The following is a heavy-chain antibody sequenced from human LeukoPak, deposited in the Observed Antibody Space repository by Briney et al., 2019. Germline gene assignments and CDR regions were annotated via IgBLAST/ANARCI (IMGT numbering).Heavy chain of an antibody. D-gene: IGHD3-10*01. Sequence: SETLSLTCTVSGGSISSYYWSWMRQPPGKGLEWIGYIYYSGNTNYNPSLKSRVTISIDTSRNQFSLRLSSVTAADTAVYYCAREVITMVRGVLDYWGQGTLVTVSS. CDR3: AREVITMVRGVLDY. J-gene: IGHJ4*02. CDR2: IYYSGNT. V-gene: IGHV4-59*01. CDR1: GGSISSYY.